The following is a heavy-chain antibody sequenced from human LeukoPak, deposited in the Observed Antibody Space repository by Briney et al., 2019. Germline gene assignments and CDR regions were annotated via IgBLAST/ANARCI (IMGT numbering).Heavy chain of an antibody. CDR3: ARTVVVPAAMRSYYYYYGMDV. J-gene: IGHJ6*02. CDR2: IYYSGST. V-gene: IGHV4-30-4*01. D-gene: IGHD2-2*01. CDR1: GGSIGSGDYY. Sequence: PSETLSLTCTVSGGSIGSGDYYWSWIRQPPGKGLEWIGYIYYSGSTYYNPSLKSRVTMSVDTSKNQFSLKLSSVTAADTAVYYCARTVVVPAAMRSYYYYYGMDVWGQGTTVTVSS.